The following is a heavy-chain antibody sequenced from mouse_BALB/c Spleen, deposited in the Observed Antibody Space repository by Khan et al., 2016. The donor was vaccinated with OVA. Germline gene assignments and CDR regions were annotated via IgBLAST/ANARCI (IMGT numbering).Heavy chain of an antibody. CDR3: GRGGYDAFAY. CDR1: GYTFTDYV. J-gene: IGHJ3*01. D-gene: IGHD2-2*01. CDR2: IYPGSGST. Sequence: QIQLVQSGPELVKPGASVKMSCKASGYTFTDYVINWVKQRTGQGLEWIGQIYPGSGSTYYNEKFKGKATLTADKSSNTAYMQLSSLTSEDSAVYFCGRGGYDAFAYWGQGTLVTVSA. V-gene: IGHV1-77*01.